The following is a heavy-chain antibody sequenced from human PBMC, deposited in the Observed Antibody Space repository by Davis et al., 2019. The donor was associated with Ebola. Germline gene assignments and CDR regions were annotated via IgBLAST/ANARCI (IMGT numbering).Heavy chain of an antibody. D-gene: IGHD4-17*01. CDR2: VSGSGGST. J-gene: IGHJ6*02. Sequence: GESLKISCTASGFTVSSNHMSWVRQAPGKGLEWVSGVSGSGGSTYYADSVKGRFTTPRDNSKNTLYLQMDSLRAEDTAVYYCARDYYGAYGMDVWGQGTTVTVSS. CDR3: ARDYYGAYGMDV. V-gene: IGHV3-23*01. CDR1: GFTVSSNH.